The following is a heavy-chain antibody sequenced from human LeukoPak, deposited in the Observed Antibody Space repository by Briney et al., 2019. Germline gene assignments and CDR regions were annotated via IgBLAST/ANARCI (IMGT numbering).Heavy chain of an antibody. J-gene: IGHJ4*02. D-gene: IGHD2-21*02. CDR1: GGSISSYY. V-gene: IGHV4-59*01. CDR3: ARDCGGDCYRP. Sequence: PSETLSLTCTVSGGSISSYYWSWIRQPPGKGLEWIGYIYNSGSTNYNASLKSRVTISVDTSKNQFSLKLSSVTAADTAVYYCARDCGGDCYRPWGQGTLVTVSS. CDR2: IYNSGST.